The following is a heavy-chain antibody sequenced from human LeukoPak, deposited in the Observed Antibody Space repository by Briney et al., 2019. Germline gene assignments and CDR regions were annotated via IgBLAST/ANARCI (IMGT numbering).Heavy chain of an antibody. CDR1: GGSISSYY. Sequence: SETLSLTCTVSGGSISSYYWSWIRQPPGKGLGWIGYIYYSGSTNYNPSLKSRVTISVDTSKNQFSLKLSSVTAADTAVYYCARDPRGGYDFWSGSPNWFDPWGQGTLVTVSS. CDR3: ARDPRGGYDFWSGSPNWFDP. J-gene: IGHJ5*02. V-gene: IGHV4-59*01. D-gene: IGHD3-3*01. CDR2: IYYSGST.